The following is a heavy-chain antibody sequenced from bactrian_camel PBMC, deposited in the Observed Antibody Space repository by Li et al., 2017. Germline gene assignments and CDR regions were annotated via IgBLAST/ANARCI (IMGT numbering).Heavy chain of an antibody. J-gene: IGHJ4*01. CDR2: IYTPLDDS. D-gene: IGHD5*01. CDR1: GFTYSTYC. V-gene: IGHV3S31*01. Sequence: VQLVESGGGSVQAGGSLRLSCAASGFTYSTYCMGWFRQAPGKEREGVAAIYTPLDDSVYTDSVKGRFTISQDDAKTTLYLQMDSLQPEDTGMYFCAAKPPFLGMCGVGTSFDYWGQGTQVTVS. CDR3: AAKPPFLGMCGVGTSFDY.